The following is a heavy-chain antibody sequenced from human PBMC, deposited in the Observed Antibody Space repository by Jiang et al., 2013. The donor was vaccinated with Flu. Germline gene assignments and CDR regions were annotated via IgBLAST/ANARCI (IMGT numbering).Heavy chain of an antibody. CDR2: IYYSGST. Sequence: ETLSLTCTVSGGSISSSSYYWGWIRQPPGKGLEWIGSIYYSGSTYYNPSLKSRVTISVDTSKNQFSLKLSSVTAADTAVYYCARHLFYMVRGVIRLNYFDYWGQGTLVTVSS. V-gene: IGHV4-39*01. CDR3: ARHLFYMVRGVIRLNYFDY. CDR1: GGSISSSSYY. J-gene: IGHJ4*02. D-gene: IGHD3-10*01.